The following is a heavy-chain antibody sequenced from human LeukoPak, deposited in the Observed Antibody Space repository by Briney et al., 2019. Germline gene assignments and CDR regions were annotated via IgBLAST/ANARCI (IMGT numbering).Heavy chain of an antibody. Sequence: GGSLRLSCASSGFTFSSYWMSWVRQAPGKGLEWVDKIKQDGSEKYYVDSVKGRFTISRDNAKNSLYLQMNSLRAEDTAVYYCARHHKRWFDPWGQGTLVTVSS. V-gene: IGHV3-7*01. J-gene: IGHJ5*02. CDR1: GFTFSSYW. CDR3: ARHHKRWFDP. CDR2: IKQDGSEK.